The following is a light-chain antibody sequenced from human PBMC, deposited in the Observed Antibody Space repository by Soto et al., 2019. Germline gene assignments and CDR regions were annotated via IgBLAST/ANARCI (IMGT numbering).Light chain of an antibody. CDR1: SSDVGKYDY. Sequence: QSALTQPPSASGSPGQSVTISCTGTSSDVGKYDYVSWFQHHPGKAPKLIIYEVSKRPSGVPDRFSGSKSGSTASLTISGLQAEDEADYHCSSYTSGSSHYVFGTGTKLTVL. J-gene: IGLJ1*01. V-gene: IGLV2-8*01. CDR2: EVS. CDR3: SSYTSGSSHYV.